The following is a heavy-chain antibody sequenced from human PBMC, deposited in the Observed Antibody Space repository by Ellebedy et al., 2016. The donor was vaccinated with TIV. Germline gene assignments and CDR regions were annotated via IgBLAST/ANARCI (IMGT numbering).Heavy chain of an antibody. J-gene: IGHJ3*02. CDR2: LIPMLGIP. CDR1: GGTFSSYG. V-gene: IGHV1-69*04. D-gene: IGHD3-3*01. Sequence: AASVKVSCKASGGTFSSYGISWVRQAPGQGLEWMGRLIPMLGIPNYAQKFQGRVTITRDTSASTAYMELSSLRSEDTAVYYCARAYDFWSGYPKDDAFDIWGQGTMVTVSS. CDR3: ARAYDFWSGYPKDDAFDI.